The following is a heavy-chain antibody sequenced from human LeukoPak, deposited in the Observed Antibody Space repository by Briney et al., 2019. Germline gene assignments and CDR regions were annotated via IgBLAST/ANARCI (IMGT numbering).Heavy chain of an antibody. CDR3: ARAVPYYYDSSGYYADY. CDR2: INSDESST. Sequence: GGSLRLSCAASGFAFSSYWMHWVRQVPGKGLVWVLRINSDESSTNYADSVKGRFTISRDNAKNTLYLQMNSLRAEDTAVYYCARAVPYYYDSSGYYADYWGQGTLVTVSS. V-gene: IGHV3-74*01. D-gene: IGHD3-22*01. CDR1: GFAFSSYW. J-gene: IGHJ4*02.